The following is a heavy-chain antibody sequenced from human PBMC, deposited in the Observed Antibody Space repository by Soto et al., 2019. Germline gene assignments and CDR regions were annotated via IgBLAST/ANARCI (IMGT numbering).Heavy chain of an antibody. V-gene: IGHV3-23*01. CDR2: ISGSGGST. J-gene: IGHJ4*02. CDR1: GFTFSSYA. Sequence: PGGSLRLSCAASGFTFSSYAMSWVRQAPGKGLEWVSAISGSGGSTYYADSVKGRFTISRDNSKNTLYLQMNSLRAEDTAVYYCAPYYDYIWGSYRPIDYWGQGTLVTVSS. D-gene: IGHD3-16*02. CDR3: APYYDYIWGSYRPIDY.